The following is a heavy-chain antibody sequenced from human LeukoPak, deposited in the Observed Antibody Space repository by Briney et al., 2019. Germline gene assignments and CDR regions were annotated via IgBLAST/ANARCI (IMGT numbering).Heavy chain of an antibody. V-gene: IGHV3-21*01. Sequence: GGSLRLSCAASGFTFSSYSMNWVHQAPGKGLEWVSSISSSSSYIYYADSVKGRFTISRDNAKNSLYLQMNSLRAEDTAVYYCAREGDGYSGFDYWGQGTLVTVSS. CDR3: AREGDGYSGFDY. D-gene: IGHD5-24*01. CDR2: ISSSSSYI. CDR1: GFTFSSYS. J-gene: IGHJ4*02.